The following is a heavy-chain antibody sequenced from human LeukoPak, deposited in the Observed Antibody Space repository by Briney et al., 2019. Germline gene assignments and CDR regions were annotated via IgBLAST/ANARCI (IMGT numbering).Heavy chain of an antibody. D-gene: IGHD3-22*01. CDR2: ISSSSSYI. J-gene: IGHJ4*02. Sequence: GGSLRLSCAASGFTFSSYAMSWVRQAPGKGLEWVSSISSSSSYIYYADSVKGRFTISRDNAKNSLYLQMNSLRAEDTAVYYCASGRAYYYDSSGLLWGQGTLVTVSS. CDR3: ASGRAYYYDSSGLL. CDR1: GFTFSSYA. V-gene: IGHV3-21*01.